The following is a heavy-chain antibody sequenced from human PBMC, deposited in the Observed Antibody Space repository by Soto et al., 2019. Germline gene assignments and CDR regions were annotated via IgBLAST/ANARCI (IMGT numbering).Heavy chain of an antibody. V-gene: IGHV1-2*02. J-gene: IGHJ4*02. CDR3: ARGWDYDFWSGFNFKGYFDY. CDR2: INPNSGGT. Sequence: GASVKVSCKASGYTFTSYGISWVRQAPGQGLEWMGWINPNSGGTNYAQKFQGRVTMTRDTSISTAYMELSRLRSDDTAVYYCARGWDYDFWSGFNFKGYFDYWGQGTLVTVSS. D-gene: IGHD3-3*01. CDR1: GYTFTSYG.